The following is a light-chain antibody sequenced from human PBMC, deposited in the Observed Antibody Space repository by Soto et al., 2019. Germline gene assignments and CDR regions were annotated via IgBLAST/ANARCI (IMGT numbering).Light chain of an antibody. Sequence: IQLTQSPSSLSASVGDRVTITCRASQGIRTYLAWYQQKPGKAPKLLIYGASTLQSGVPSRFSGGGSGTDFTLTISYLQPEDFATYFCQQLHSFPITFGGGTKVDIK. CDR3: QQLHSFPIT. V-gene: IGKV1-9*01. CDR1: QGIRTY. J-gene: IGKJ4*01. CDR2: GAS.